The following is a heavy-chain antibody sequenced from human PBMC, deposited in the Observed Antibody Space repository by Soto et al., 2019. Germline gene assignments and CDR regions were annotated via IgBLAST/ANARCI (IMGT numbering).Heavy chain of an antibody. CDR1: GYTFTSYG. Sequence: ASVKVSCKASGYTFTSYGISWVRQAPGQGLEWMGWISAYNGNTNYAQKLQGRVTMTTDTSTSTAYMELRSLRSDDTAVYYCGSRVDTAMVYRYGMDVWGQGTTVTVSS. CDR3: GSRVDTAMVYRYGMDV. V-gene: IGHV1-18*01. J-gene: IGHJ6*02. CDR2: ISAYNGNT. D-gene: IGHD5-18*01.